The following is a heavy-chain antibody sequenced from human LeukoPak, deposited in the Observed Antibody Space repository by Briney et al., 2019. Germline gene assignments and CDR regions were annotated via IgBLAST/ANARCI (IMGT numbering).Heavy chain of an antibody. CDR3: ARDRETTVTKDWFDP. J-gene: IGHJ5*02. Sequence: PGGSLRLSCAASGFTFSSYSMNWVRQAPGKGLEWVSSISSSSSSYIYYADSVKGRFAISRDNAKNSLYLQMNSLRAEDTAVYYCARDRETTVTKDWFDPWGQGTLVTVSS. D-gene: IGHD4-17*01. V-gene: IGHV3-21*01. CDR2: ISSSSSSYI. CDR1: GFTFSSYS.